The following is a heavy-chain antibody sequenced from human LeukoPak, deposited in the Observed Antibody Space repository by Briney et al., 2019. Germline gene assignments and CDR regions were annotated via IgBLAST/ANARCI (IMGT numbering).Heavy chain of an antibody. J-gene: IGHJ4*02. CDR2: ISSSGDST. D-gene: IGHD2-15*01. V-gene: IGHV3-23*01. CDR3: AKQLGYCSDGSCYFPY. Sequence: GGSLRLSCAASRFTFSSFGMTWVRQAPGKGLECVSAISSSGDSTYYADSVQGRFTISRDNSKSTLCLQMNRLRAEDTAVYYCAKQLGYCSDGSCYFPYWGQGTLVTVSS. CDR1: RFTFSSFG.